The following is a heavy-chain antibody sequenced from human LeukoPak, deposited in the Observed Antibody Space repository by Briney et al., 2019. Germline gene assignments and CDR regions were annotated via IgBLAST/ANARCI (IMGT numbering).Heavy chain of an antibody. D-gene: IGHD3-10*01. CDR2: INPNSGGT. CDR3: ARDDRKYYYGSGSYYIN. V-gene: IGHV1-2*02. J-gene: IGHJ4*02. CDR1: GYTFTGYY. Sequence: GASVKVSCKASGYTFTGYYMHWVRQAPGQGLEWMGWINPNSGGTNYAQKFQGGVTMTRDTSISTVYMELSSLRSEDTAVYYCARDDRKYYYGSGSYYINWGQGTLVTVSS.